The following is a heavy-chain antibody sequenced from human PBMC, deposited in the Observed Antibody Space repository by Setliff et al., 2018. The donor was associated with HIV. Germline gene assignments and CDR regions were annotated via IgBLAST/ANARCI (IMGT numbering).Heavy chain of an antibody. J-gene: IGHJ5*01. V-gene: IGHV1-8*01. Sequence: RASVKVSCKASGYTLTTYGISWVRQAPGQGLEWMGWINPYSGNTGYAQKFQGRVTMTRETSTSTAYLELSNLRAEDTAVYYCVRGIYDSSGFWYPHGDSWGQGTLVTVSS. CDR2: INPYSGNT. CDR1: GYTLTTYG. CDR3: VRGIYDSSGFWYPHGDS. D-gene: IGHD3-22*01.